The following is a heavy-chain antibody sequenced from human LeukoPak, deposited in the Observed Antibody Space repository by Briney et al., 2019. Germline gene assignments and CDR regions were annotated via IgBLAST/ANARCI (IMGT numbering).Heavy chain of an antibody. J-gene: IGHJ6*04. Sequence: GSSLTLFCGPWGFILSIFGVLWPRHARGEAREGGEVISYEGSNIYYAGSVKGRFTISRDNSKKTLYLKMNSMRDQDTAVYYCAKDGEQLGDLYYYYYGMDVWGKGTTVTVSS. V-gene: IGHV3-30*18. CDR3: AKDGEQLGDLYYYYYGMDV. D-gene: IGHD6-13*01. CDR2: ISYEGSNI. CDR1: GFILSIFG.